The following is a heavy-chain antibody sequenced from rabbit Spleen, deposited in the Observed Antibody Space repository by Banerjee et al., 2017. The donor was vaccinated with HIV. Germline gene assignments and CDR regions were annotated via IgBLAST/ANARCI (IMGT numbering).Heavy chain of an antibody. D-gene: IGHD2-1*01. J-gene: IGHJ4*01. V-gene: IGHV1S40*01. CDR2: IDTTYGST. Sequence: QSLEESGGDLVKPGGTLTLTCKASGIDFSSYFYMCWVRQAPGKGLELIACIDTTYGSTYSATWVNGRFTISKTSSTTVTLQVTSLAAADTATYFCARGSAAMTMVITGYYLNLWGQGTLVTVS. CDR1: GIDFSSYFY. CDR3: ARGSAAMTMVITGYYLNL.